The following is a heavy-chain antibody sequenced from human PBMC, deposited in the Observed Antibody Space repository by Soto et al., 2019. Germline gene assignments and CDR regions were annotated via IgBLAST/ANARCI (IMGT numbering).Heavy chain of an antibody. Sequence: SETLSLTCTVSGGSISSGDYYWSWIRQPPGKGLEWIGYIYYSGSTYYNPSLKSQVTISVDTSKNQFSLKLSSVTAADTAVYYCARDWGSGIAPRNWFDPWGQGTLVTVSS. CDR2: IYYSGST. CDR3: ARDWGSGIAPRNWFDP. V-gene: IGHV4-30-4*01. J-gene: IGHJ5*02. D-gene: IGHD6-13*01. CDR1: GGSISSGDYY.